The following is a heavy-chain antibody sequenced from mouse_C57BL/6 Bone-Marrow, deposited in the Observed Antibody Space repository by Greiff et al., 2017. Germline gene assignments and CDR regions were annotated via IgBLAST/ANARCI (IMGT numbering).Heavy chain of an antibody. D-gene: IGHD1-1*01. CDR3: AREDYGSSQFAY. CDR1: GFTFSSYA. V-gene: IGHV5-4*01. J-gene: IGHJ3*01. Sequence: EVQRVESGGGLVKPGGSLKLSCAASGFTFSSYAMSWVRQTPEKRLEWVATISDGGSYTYYPDNVKGRFTISRDNAKNNLYLQMSHLKSEDTAMYDCAREDYGSSQFAYWGQGALVTVSA. CDR2: ISDGGSYT.